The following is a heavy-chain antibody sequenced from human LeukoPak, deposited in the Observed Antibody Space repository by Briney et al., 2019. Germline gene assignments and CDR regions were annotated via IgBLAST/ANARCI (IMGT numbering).Heavy chain of an antibody. V-gene: IGHV4-38-2*01. CDR3: ASPKYCSSTSCYIRDARYFQH. CDR1: GYSISSGYY. J-gene: IGHJ1*01. D-gene: IGHD2-2*02. CDR2: IYHSGST. Sequence: SETLSLTCAVSGYSISSGYYWGWIRQPPGKGLEWIGSIYHSGSTYYNPSLKSRVTISVDTSKNQFSLKLSSVTAAGTAVYYCASPKYCSSTSCYIRDARYFQHWGQGTLVTVSS.